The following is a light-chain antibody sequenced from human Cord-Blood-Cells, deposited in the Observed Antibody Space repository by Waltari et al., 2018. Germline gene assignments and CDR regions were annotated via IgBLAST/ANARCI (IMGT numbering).Light chain of an antibody. J-gene: IGKJ4*01. Sequence: DIVMTQSPDSLAVSLGERATINCKSSQSVLYSSNNKNYLAWYQQKPGQPPKLLIYWASTPGSGVPYRFSGRGSGTDFTLTISSLQAEDVAVYYCQQYYSTPLTFGGGTKVEIK. CDR1: QSVLYSSNNKNY. CDR2: WAS. V-gene: IGKV4-1*01. CDR3: QQYYSTPLT.